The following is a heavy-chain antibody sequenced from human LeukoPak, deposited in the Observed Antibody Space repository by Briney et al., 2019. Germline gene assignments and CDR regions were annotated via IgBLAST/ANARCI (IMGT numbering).Heavy chain of an antibody. CDR1: GYTFINYG. J-gene: IGHJ4*02. CDR2: ISAENGNT. CDR3: ARATRGANYYDSSGYLY. D-gene: IGHD3-22*01. V-gene: IGHV1-18*01. Sequence: GASVKVSCKASGYTFINYGISWVRQAPGQGLEWMGWISAENGNTGYVENLQGRVTMTTDTSSSTVYMELRSLRPDDTAVYYCARATRGANYYDSSGYLYWGQGTLVTVSS.